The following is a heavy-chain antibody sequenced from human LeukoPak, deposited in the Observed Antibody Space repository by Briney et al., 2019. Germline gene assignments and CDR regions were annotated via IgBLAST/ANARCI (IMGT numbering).Heavy chain of an antibody. CDR1: GFTFSSYA. Sequence: GGSLRLSCAASGFTFSSYAMSWVRQAPGKGLEWVSAISGSGGSTYYADSVKGRFTISRDNAKNSLYLQMNSLRAEDTAVYYCARGGGYEGPDYWGQGTLVTVSS. CDR2: ISGSGGST. J-gene: IGHJ4*02. V-gene: IGHV3-23*01. D-gene: IGHD5-12*01. CDR3: ARGGGYEGPDY.